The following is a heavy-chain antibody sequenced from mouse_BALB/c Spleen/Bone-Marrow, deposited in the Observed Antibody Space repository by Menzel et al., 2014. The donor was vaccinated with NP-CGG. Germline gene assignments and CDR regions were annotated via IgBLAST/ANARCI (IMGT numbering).Heavy chain of an antibody. J-gene: IGHJ3*01. Sequence: VKLEESGPGLVAPSQSLSITCTASGFSLTSYGVHWVRQPPGKGLEWLGVIWAGGSTNYNSALMSRLSISKDNSKSQVFLKMNSLQTDDTAMYYCASMITTTYWGQGTLVTVSA. CDR3: ASMITTTY. CDR1: GFSLTSYG. D-gene: IGHD2-4*01. V-gene: IGHV2-9*02. CDR2: IWAGGST.